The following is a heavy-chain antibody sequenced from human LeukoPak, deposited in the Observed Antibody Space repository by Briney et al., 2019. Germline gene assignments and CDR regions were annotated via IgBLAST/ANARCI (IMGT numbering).Heavy chain of an antibody. CDR2: IYYSGST. CDR3: ARVRQYQLLSRYYMDV. D-gene: IGHD2-2*01. Sequence: SETLSLTCTVSGGSTSSYYWSWIRQLPGKGLEWIGYIYYSGSTNYNPSLKSRVTISVDTSKNQFSLKLSSVTAADTAVYYCARVRQYQLLSRYYMDVWGKGTTVTFSS. V-gene: IGHV4-59*01. CDR1: GGSTSSYY. J-gene: IGHJ6*03.